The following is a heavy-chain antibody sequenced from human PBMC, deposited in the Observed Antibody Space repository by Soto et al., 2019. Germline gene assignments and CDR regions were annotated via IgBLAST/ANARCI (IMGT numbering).Heavy chain of an antibody. CDR1: GYTFTGYY. J-gene: IGHJ3*02. CDR2: INPNSGGT. Sequence: GASVKVSCKASGYTFTGYYMHWVRQAPGQGLEWMGWINPNSGGTNYAQKFQGWVTMTRDTSISTAYMELSRLRSDDTAVYYCARDWIAAADSDSAGAFDIWGQGTMVT. CDR3: ARDWIAAADSDSAGAFDI. D-gene: IGHD6-13*01. V-gene: IGHV1-2*04.